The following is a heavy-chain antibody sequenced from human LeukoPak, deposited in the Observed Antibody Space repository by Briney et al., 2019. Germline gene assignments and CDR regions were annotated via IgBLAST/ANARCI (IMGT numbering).Heavy chain of an antibody. CDR2: INPNTAGT. V-gene: IGHV1-2*02. CDR1: GYTFTGYY. CDR3: ATSAGDYRAGHYYYMGV. D-gene: IGHD4-11*01. J-gene: IGHJ6*03. Sequence: AAVKVSCKASGYTFTGYYFHWVRQAPGQGLEWMGWINPNTAGTNYAQKFLGGVTLTWDTSISTAYMELNRLTSDDTAVYYCATSAGDYRAGHYYYMGVWGKGTSVTVSS.